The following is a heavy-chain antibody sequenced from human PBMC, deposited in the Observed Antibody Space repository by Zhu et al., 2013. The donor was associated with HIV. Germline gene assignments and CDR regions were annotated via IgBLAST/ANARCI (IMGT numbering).Heavy chain of an antibody. V-gene: IGHV1-18*01. CDR2: ISAHDPDT. D-gene: IGHD5-12*01. Sequence: QVQLVQSGGEVKKPGASVKVSCKASGYTFNNYGISWVRQAPGQGLEWMGWISAHDPDTNYAQKFQGRVTVTTDTSTSTAYMELRSLRSDDTAVYYCARDRYLRDGYNYGRLAYWGQGTLVTVSS. CDR1: GYTFNNYG. J-gene: IGHJ4*02. CDR3: ARDRYLRDGYNYGRLAY.